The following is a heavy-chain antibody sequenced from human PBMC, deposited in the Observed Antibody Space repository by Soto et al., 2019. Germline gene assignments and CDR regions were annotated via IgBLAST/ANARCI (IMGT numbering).Heavy chain of an antibody. CDR1: GYNVAGYW. CDR3: ARAGVSTRTFDY. CDR2: IYPSDSDT. J-gene: IGHJ4*02. Sequence: PGESLKISCNGSGYNVAGYWIAWVRQMPGKGLELMGIIYPSDSDTRYRPSFQGQVTISADKSISSAYLQWSSLRASDTAMYYCARAGVSTRTFDYWGQGTPVTVSS. D-gene: IGHD3-3*01. V-gene: IGHV5-51*01.